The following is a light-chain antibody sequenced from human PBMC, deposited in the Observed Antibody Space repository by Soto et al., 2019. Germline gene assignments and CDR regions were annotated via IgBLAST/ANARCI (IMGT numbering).Light chain of an antibody. CDR3: QKYNSAPLT. J-gene: IGKJ4*01. CDR2: SAS. V-gene: IGKV1-27*01. CDR1: LGIGNS. Sequence: DIQMTQSPSSLSASLGDRVTITCRASLGIGNSLAWYQQQPGKVPKLLIFSASTLQSGVPSRFSGSGSGTDFTLTISSLQPEDVATYFCQKYNSAPLTFGGGTKVEIK.